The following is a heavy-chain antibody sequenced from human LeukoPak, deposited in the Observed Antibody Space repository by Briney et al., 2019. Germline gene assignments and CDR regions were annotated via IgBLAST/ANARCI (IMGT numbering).Heavy chain of an antibody. Sequence: GGSLRLSCAASGFTFSSYWMSWVRQAPGKGLEWVANIKQDGSEKYYVDSVKGRFTISRDNAKNSLYLQMNSPRAEDTAVYYCARVGYDSSGYFLNWFDPWGQGTLVTVSS. CDR2: IKQDGSEK. D-gene: IGHD3-22*01. CDR1: GFTFSSYW. J-gene: IGHJ5*02. CDR3: ARVGYDSSGYFLNWFDP. V-gene: IGHV3-7*01.